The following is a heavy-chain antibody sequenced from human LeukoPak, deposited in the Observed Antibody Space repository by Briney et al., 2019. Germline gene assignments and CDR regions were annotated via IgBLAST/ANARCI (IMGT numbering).Heavy chain of an antibody. CDR2: IEGDGNRI. D-gene: IGHD5-12*01. CDR1: GFTLSAYW. J-gene: IGHJ4*02. V-gene: IGHV3-74*01. Sequence: PGRSLRLSCAASGFTLSAYWMHWVRQAPGKGLMWVSRIEGDGNRITYADSVKGRFTISRDNAKNTLYLQTNSLRAEDTAVYYCTRDWRNLGYDYWGQGTLVTVSS. CDR3: TRDWRNLGYDY.